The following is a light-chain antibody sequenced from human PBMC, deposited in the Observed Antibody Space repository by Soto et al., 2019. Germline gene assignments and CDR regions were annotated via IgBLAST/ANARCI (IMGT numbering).Light chain of an antibody. CDR1: QSVSSSY. CDR2: GVS. J-gene: IGKJ4*01. Sequence: EIVLTQSPGTLTLSPGKRATLSCRASQSVSSSYLAWYQQKPGQTPRLLIHGVSSRATGIPDRFSGGGSGTDFTLTISRLEPEDFAVYYCQQFSSYPLTFGGGTKVDIK. CDR3: QQFSSYPLT. V-gene: IGKV3-20*01.